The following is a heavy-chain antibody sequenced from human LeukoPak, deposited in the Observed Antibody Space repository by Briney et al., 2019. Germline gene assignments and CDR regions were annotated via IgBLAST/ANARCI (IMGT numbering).Heavy chain of an antibody. CDR1: GGIFSSYA. J-gene: IGHJ5*02. CDR3: ATWSPREYCSSTTCYDNWFDR. V-gene: IGHV1-69*06. CDR2: IIPLFGTP. D-gene: IGHD2-2*01. Sequence: SVKVSCKASGGIFSSYAFNWVRQAPGQGLEWMGRIIPLFGTPNQAQKFQGRVTISADKFTRTAYMELSSLRSEDTAVYYCATWSPREYCSSTTCYDNWFDRWGQGTLVTVYS.